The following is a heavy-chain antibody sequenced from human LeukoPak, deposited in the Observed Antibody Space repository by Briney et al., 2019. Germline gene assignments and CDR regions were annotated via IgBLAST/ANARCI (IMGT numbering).Heavy chain of an antibody. CDR1: GYSFTGYY. V-gene: IGHV1-2*02. CDR3: ARVTYYYGSGSPVWYFDL. J-gene: IGHJ2*01. Sequence: ASVKVSCKTSGYSFTGYYLQWVRQAPGQGPEWMGWINPDTGATHKSQKFQGRVTMTRDTSISTAYMELSRLRSDDTAVYYCARVTYYYGSGSPVWYFDLWGRGTLVTVSS. CDR2: INPDTGAT. D-gene: IGHD3-10*01.